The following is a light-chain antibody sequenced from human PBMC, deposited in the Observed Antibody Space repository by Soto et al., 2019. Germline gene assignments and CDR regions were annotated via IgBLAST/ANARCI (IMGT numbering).Light chain of an antibody. V-gene: IGKV3-20*01. Sequence: EIVLTQSPGTLSLSSGERATLSCRASQSVRSNYLAWYQQKPGQAPRLLIYGASSRATGIPDRFGGSGSGTDFTLTISRREPDDFVLYYCQQYAISPLTFGGGTKVEIK. J-gene: IGKJ4*01. CDR3: QQYAISPLT. CDR2: GAS. CDR1: QSVRSNY.